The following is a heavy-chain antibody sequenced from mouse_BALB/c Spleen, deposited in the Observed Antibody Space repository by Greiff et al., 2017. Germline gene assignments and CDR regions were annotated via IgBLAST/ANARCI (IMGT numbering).Heavy chain of an antibody. CDR2: ISNGGGST. CDR1: GFTFSSYT. V-gene: IGHV5-12-2*01. D-gene: IGHD4-1*01. Sequence: EVNLVESGGGLVQPGGSLKLSCAASGFTFSSYTMSWVRQTPEKRLEWVAYISNGGGSTYYPDTVKGRFTISRDNAKNTLYLQMSSLKSEDTAMYDCARHGIGTGTGWYFDVWGAGTTVTVSS. J-gene: IGHJ1*01. CDR3: ARHGIGTGTGWYFDV.